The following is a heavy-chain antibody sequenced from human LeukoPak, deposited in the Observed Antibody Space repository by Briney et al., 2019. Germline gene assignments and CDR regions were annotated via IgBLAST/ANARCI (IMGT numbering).Heavy chain of an antibody. CDR2: IYYSGST. J-gene: IGHJ3*02. V-gene: IGHV4-39*01. CDR1: GGSISSSSYY. CDR3: ARLGQWLTRGFAAFDI. D-gene: IGHD6-19*01. Sequence: PSETLSLTCTVSGGSISSSSYYWGWIRQPPGKGLEWIGSIYYSGSTYYNPSLKSRVTISVDTSKNQFSLKLSSVTAADTAVYYCARLGQWLTRGFAAFDIWGQGTMVTVSS.